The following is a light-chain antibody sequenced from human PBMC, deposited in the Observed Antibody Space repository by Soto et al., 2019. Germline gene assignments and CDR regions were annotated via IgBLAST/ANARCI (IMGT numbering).Light chain of an antibody. CDR2: EVS. V-gene: IGLV2-11*01. CDR1: SRDVDAYDF. J-gene: IGLJ1*01. Sequence: QSALTQPRSVSGSSGQSVAISCTGTSRDVDAYDFVSWYQHHPGKAPKLIISEVSKRPSGVSHRFSGSKSGNTASLTISGLQAEDEADYFCCSFAGSFYVFGTGTKLTVL. CDR3: CSFAGSFYV.